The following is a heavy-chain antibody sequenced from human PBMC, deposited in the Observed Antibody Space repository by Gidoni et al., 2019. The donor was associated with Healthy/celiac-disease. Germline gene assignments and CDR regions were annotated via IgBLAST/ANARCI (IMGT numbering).Heavy chain of an antibody. J-gene: IGHJ4*02. CDR3: ARAVRGYSYGNFDY. Sequence: QVQLQESGPGLVKPSEILSLTCPVSGGSLSSYYWSWIRQPPGKGLEWIGYIYYSGSTNYNPSLKSRVTISVDTSKNQFSLKLSSVTAADTAVYYCARAVRGYSYGNFDYWGQGTLVTVSS. CDR2: IYYSGST. V-gene: IGHV4-59*01. D-gene: IGHD5-18*01. CDR1: GGSLSSYY.